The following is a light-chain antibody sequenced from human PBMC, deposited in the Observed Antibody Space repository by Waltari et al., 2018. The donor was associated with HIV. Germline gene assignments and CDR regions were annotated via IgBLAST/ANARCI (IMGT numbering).Light chain of an antibody. CDR1: QSINTY. CDR2: KAS. J-gene: IGKJ1*01. CDR3: QQYSFYSGT. Sequence: DIQMTQSPSTLSASVGHRVTLTCLPSQSINTYLAWYQQKPGKAPKLLIYKASSLQSGVPSRFSGSGSGTEFTLTISSLQPDDFASYYCQQYSFYSGTFGQGTKVEIK. V-gene: IGKV1-5*03.